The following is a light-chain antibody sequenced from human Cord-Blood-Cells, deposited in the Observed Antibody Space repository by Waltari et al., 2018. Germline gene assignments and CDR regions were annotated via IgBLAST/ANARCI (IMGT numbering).Light chain of an antibody. Sequence: QSALTQPASVSGSPGQSITISCTGTSSDVGGYNYVSGYQQHPRKAPKLMIYDVSKRPSGVSNRFSGSKSGNTASLTISGLQAEDEADYYCSSYTSSSTFDVFGTGTKVTVL. CDR2: DVS. CDR3: SSYTSSSTFDV. J-gene: IGLJ1*01. V-gene: IGLV2-14*01. CDR1: SSDVGGYNY.